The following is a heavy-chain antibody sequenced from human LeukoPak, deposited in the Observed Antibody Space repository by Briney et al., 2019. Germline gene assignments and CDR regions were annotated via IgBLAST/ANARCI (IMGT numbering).Heavy chain of an antibody. CDR1: GGSISSFY. CDR3: ARQYYGDFFAY. CDR2: IYYSGST. J-gene: IGHJ4*02. D-gene: IGHD3-10*01. Sequence: SETLSLTCTVSGGSISSFYWNWIRQPPGKVLEWIGHIYYSGSTNYSPSLRSRATMSADTSKNQFSLKLTSVTAADTAVYYCARQYYGDFFAYWGQGILVTVSS. V-gene: IGHV4-59*08.